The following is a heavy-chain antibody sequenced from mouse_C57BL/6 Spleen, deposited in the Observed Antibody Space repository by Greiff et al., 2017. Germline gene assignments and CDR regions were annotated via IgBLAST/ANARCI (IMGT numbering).Heavy chain of an antibody. J-gene: IGHJ3*01. D-gene: IGHD2-3*01. CDR1: GFTFSSYA. CDR2: ISDGGSYT. CDR3: ASAHDGYSWFAY. Sequence: EVKLVESGGGLVKPGGSLKLSCAASGFTFSSYAMSWVRQTPEKRLEWVATISDGGSYTYYPDNVKGRFTISRDNAKNNLYLQMSHLKSEDTAMYYCASAHDGYSWFAYWGQGTLVTVSA. V-gene: IGHV5-4*03.